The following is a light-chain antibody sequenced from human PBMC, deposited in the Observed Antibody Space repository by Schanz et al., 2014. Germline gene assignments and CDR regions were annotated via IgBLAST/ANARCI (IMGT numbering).Light chain of an antibody. J-gene: IGKJ2*02. CDR3: QQSYSTPRT. Sequence: DIQMTQSPSSLSASVGDRVTITCRASQSIRNWLAWYQQKPGKVPKLLIYAASSLQSGVPSRFSGSGSGTDFTLTISSLQPEDFATFYCQQSYSTPRTFGQGTKLEIK. V-gene: IGKV1-39*01. CDR1: QSIRNW. CDR2: AAS.